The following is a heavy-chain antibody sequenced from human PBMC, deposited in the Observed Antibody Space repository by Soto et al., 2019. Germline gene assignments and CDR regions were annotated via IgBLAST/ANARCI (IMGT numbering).Heavy chain of an antibody. Sequence: SETLSLTCTVSGDSVSSYYWSWIRQPPGKGLEWIGHMYYSGSSSYNPSLKRRVTISVDTSKNQFSLRLTSVTAAAAAGYYCARQVYYGWGGGMDVWGQGTTVT. V-gene: IGHV4-59*02. CDR2: MYYSGSS. CDR3: ARQVYYGWGGGMDV. J-gene: IGHJ6*02. CDR1: GDSVSSYY. D-gene: IGHD3-10*01.